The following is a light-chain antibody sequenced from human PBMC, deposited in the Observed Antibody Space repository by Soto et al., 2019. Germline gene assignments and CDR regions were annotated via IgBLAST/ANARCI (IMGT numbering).Light chain of an antibody. Sequence: QSVLTQPHSASGTAGQRVTISCSGSSSNIGSHTVSWYQHLPGTAPKLLIYSNNQRPSEVPDRFSGSKSGTPASLAISWLQSGVEADYHCAVWDVSPNGDLFGTGTRVTVL. CDR2: SNN. CDR1: SSNIGSHT. CDR3: AVWDVSPNGDL. J-gene: IGLJ1*01. V-gene: IGLV1-44*01.